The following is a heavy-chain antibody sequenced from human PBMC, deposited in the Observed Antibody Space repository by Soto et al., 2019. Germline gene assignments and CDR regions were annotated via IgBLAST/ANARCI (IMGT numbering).Heavy chain of an antibody. Sequence: GGSLRLSCAASGFTFSNYAMHWVRQAPGKGLEYVSAISSNGGSTYYANSVKGRFTISRDNSKNTLYLQMGSLRAEDMAVYYCARSGAYTYNYDSGGYSFDYWGQGTLVTVSS. CDR1: GFTFSNYA. CDR2: ISSNGGST. J-gene: IGHJ4*02. D-gene: IGHD3-22*01. CDR3: ARSGAYTYNYDSGGYSFDY. V-gene: IGHV3-64*01.